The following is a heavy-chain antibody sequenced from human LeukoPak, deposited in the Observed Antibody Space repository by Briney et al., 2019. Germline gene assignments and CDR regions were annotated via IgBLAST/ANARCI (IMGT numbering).Heavy chain of an antibody. Sequence: GGSLRLSCAASGFTFSSCAMSWVRRAPGKGLEWVSTISGGSSRAYNAESVKGRFTISRDNSKNTLYLQMNSLRAEDTAVYYCAREQWPSSGPDYWGQGTLVTVSS. D-gene: IGHD6-19*01. CDR3: AREQWPSSGPDY. J-gene: IGHJ4*02. CDR2: ISGGSSRA. CDR1: GFTFSSCA. V-gene: IGHV3-23*01.